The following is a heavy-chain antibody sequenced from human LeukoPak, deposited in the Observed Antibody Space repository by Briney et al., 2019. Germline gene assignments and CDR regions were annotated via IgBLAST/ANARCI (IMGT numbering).Heavy chain of an antibody. V-gene: IGHV3-30*18. Sequence: GGSLRLSCAASGFTFSSYGMHWVRQAPGKGLEWVAVISYDGSNKYYADSVKGRFTISRDNSKNTLYLQMNSLRAEDTAVYYCAKSHDYYDSSGPDYWGQGTLVTVSS. D-gene: IGHD3-22*01. CDR3: AKSHDYYDSSGPDY. J-gene: IGHJ4*02. CDR1: GFTFSSYG. CDR2: ISYDGSNK.